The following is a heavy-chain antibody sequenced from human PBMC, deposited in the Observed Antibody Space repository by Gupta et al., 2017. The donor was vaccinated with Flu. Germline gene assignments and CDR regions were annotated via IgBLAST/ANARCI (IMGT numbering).Heavy chain of an antibody. J-gene: IGHJ4*02. V-gene: IGHV3-72*01. D-gene: IGHD1-14*01. CDR1: GFTFSEHY. CDR3: SRGETGPSPPGRNDC. Sequence: RLVESGGGLVQPGGSLRLSCVVSGFTFSEHYMDWIRQAPGKGLEWGGRIRNKANSYTTEYAASVKDRFTITRDDSKSSLYLQMNSLKNEDTAVYYCSRGETGPSPPGRNDCWGQGTLVTVSS. CDR2: IRNKANSYTT.